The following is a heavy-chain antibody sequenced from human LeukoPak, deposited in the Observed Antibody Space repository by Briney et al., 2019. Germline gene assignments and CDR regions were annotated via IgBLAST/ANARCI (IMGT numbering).Heavy chain of an antibody. Sequence: ETLSLTCAVYGGSFSGYYWTWVRQAPGKGLEWVANIKQDGSEKNYVDSVKGRFTISRDNAKNSLYLEMNSLRAEDTAVYYCARLYYHEKSVYRHFDCWGQGTLVTVSS. CDR2: IKQDGSEK. J-gene: IGHJ4*02. V-gene: IGHV3-7*03. CDR3: ARLYYHEKSVYRHFDC. CDR1: GGSFSGYY. D-gene: IGHD3-22*01.